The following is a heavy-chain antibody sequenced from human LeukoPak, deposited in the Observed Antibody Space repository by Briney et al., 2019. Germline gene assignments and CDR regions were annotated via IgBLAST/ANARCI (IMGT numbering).Heavy chain of an antibody. V-gene: IGHV3-21*01. CDR3: ARDKDRKYYDFWSGYKNRYYMDV. CDR2: ISSSSSYI. Sequence: IPGGSLRLSCAASGFTFSSYEMNWVRQAPGKGLEWVSSISSSSSYIYYADSVKGRFTISRDNAKNSLYLQMNSLRAEDTAVCYCARDKDRKYYDFWSGYKNRYYMDVWGKGTTVTVSS. J-gene: IGHJ6*03. D-gene: IGHD3-3*01. CDR1: GFTFSSYE.